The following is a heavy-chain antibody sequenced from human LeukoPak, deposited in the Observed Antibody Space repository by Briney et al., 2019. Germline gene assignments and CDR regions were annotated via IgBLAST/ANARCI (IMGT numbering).Heavy chain of an antibody. CDR1: GFTVSSNY. CDR2: IYSGGST. J-gene: IGHJ4*02. Sequence: GGSLRLSCAASGFTVSSNYMSWVRQAPGKGLEWVSVIYSGGSTYYADSVKGRFTISRDNSKNTLYLQMNSLRAEDTAVYYCARSQWELLNFDYWGQGTLVTVSS. D-gene: IGHD1-26*01. CDR3: ARSQWELLNFDY. V-gene: IGHV3-53*05.